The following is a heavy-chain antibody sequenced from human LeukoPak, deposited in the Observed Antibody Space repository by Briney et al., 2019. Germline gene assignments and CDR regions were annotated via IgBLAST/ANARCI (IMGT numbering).Heavy chain of an antibody. CDR3: ARRGSGACLEYYFDL. CDR2: IYYSGNT. J-gene: IGHJ2*01. V-gene: IGHV4-59*08. D-gene: IGHD1-14*01. Sequence: KPSETLFLTCTVSGGSISSYNWSWIRQPPGKGLEYIGYIYYSGNTNSNPSLNSRVTISVDTSKNQFSLKLSSVTAADTAVYYCARRGSGACLEYYFDLWGRGTLVTVSS. CDR1: GGSISSYN.